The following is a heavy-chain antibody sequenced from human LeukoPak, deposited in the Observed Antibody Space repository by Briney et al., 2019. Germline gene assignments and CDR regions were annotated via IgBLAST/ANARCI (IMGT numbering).Heavy chain of an antibody. CDR3: ARVGNYYDSSGYYHTQYYFDY. V-gene: IGHV3-48*01. CDR1: GFTFSSYS. J-gene: IGHJ4*02. Sequence: GGSLRLSCAASGFTFSSYSMNWVRQAPGKGLEWVSYISSSSSTIYYADSVKGRFTISRDNAKNSLYLQMNSLRAEDTAVYYCARVGNYYDSSGYYHTQYYFDYWGQGTLVTVSS. D-gene: IGHD3-22*01. CDR2: ISSSSSTI.